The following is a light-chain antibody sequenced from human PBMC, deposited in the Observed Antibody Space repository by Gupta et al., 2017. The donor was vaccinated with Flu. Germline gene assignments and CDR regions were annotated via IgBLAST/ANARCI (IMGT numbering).Light chain of an antibody. CDR1: SSNIGSHT. Sequence: QSVLTQPPSVSGAPGHSVTISCSGSSSNIGSHTVSWYQQLSGGAPRLLIYSDDQRSSGGPDRISGSKSDTSASLAISGLQSEDEAHYFCAAWDDDLNGGVFGGGTKVTVL. CDR2: SDD. J-gene: IGLJ3*02. CDR3: AAWDDDLNGGV. V-gene: IGLV1-44*01.